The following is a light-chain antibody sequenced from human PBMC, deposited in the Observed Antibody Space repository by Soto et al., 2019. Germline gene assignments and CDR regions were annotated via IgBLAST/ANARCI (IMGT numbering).Light chain of an antibody. V-gene: IGKV1-27*01. Sequence: DIQMTQSPSSLSASVGDRVTITCRASQGISNYLAWYQQKPGKVTKLLIYAASTLQSGVPSRFSGSGSGTDFTLTISSQQPEDVATYYCQKYNSAPWTFGQGTKVEIK. CDR2: AAS. CDR3: QKYNSAPWT. J-gene: IGKJ1*01. CDR1: QGISNY.